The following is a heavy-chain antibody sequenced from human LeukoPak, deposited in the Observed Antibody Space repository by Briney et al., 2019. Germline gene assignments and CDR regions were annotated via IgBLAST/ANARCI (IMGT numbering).Heavy chain of an antibody. V-gene: IGHV4-61*02. CDR3: ARVIRGRGYGDYVYFQH. J-gene: IGHJ1*01. CDR2: IYTSGST. D-gene: IGHD4-17*01. CDR1: GGSISSGSYY. Sequence: PSQTLSLTCTVSGGSISSGSYYWSWIRQPAGKGLEWIGRIYTSGSTNYNPSLKSRVTISVDTSKNQFSLKLSSVTAADTAVYYCARVIRGRGYGDYVYFQHWGQGTLVTVSS.